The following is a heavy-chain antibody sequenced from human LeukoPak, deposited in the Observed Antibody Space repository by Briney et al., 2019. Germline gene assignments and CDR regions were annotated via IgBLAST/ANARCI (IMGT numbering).Heavy chain of an antibody. V-gene: IGHV3-33*06. J-gene: IGHJ1*01. D-gene: IGHD3-22*01. CDR3: VKGPIKEKLLRSGYYEH. CDR1: GFTFSSYG. CDR2: IWYDGSNK. Sequence: PGRSLRLSCAASGFTFSSYGMHWVRQAPGKGLEWVAVIWYDGSNKYYADSVKGRFTISRDNSKNTLYLQMNSPRAEDTAVYYCVKGPIKEKLLRSGYYEHWGQGTLVTVSS.